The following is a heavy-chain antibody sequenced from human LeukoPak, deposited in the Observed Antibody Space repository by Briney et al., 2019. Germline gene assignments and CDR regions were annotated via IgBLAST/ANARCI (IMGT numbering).Heavy chain of an antibody. CDR3: ARDLSGYDYWFYH. D-gene: IGHD5-12*01. CDR2: ISYDGSKK. J-gene: IGHJ5*02. Sequence: GGSLRLSCEASGFTFSNYAMHWVRQAPHKGLEWVAVISYDGSKKYYADSVKGRFTISRDNSKNTLSLQMDSLRVEDTAMYYCARDLSGYDYWFYHWCQGTLVTVSS. CDR1: GFTFSNYA. V-gene: IGHV3-30-3*01.